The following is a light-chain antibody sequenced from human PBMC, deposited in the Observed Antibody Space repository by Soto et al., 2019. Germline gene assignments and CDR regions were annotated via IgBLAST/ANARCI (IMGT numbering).Light chain of an antibody. J-gene: IGLJ1*01. CDR1: SSNIGAGYD. CDR3: QSYDSSLSGHYV. Sequence: QLVLTQPPSVSGAPGQRVTISCTGSSSNIGAGYDVHWYQQLPGTAPKLLIYGNSNRPSGVPDRFSGSKSGTSASLAITGLQAEDEADYYCQSYDSSLSGHYVFGTGTNLTVL. V-gene: IGLV1-40*01. CDR2: GNS.